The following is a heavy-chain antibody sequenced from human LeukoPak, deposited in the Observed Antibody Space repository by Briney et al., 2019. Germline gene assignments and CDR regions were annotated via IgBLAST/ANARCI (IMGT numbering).Heavy chain of an antibody. Sequence: SVKVSCEASGGTFSSYAISWVRQAPGQGLEWMGRIIPIFGTANYAQKFQGRVTITTDESTSTAYMELSSLRSEDTAVYYCAAEGYCSGGSCYPHHWGQGTLVTVSS. CDR3: AAEGYCSGGSCYPHH. CDR2: IIPIFGTA. V-gene: IGHV1-69*05. J-gene: IGHJ4*02. D-gene: IGHD2-15*01. CDR1: GGTFSSYA.